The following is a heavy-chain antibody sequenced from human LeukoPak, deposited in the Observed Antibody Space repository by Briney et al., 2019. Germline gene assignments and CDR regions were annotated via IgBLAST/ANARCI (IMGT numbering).Heavy chain of an antibody. J-gene: IGHJ3*02. CDR3: ASLWSYYGSGSYSTNYAFDI. D-gene: IGHD3-10*01. CDR2: IYSGGST. CDR1: GFTVSSNY. Sequence: PGGSLRLSCAASGFTVSSNYMSWVRQAPGKGLEWVSVIYSGGSTYYAESVKGRFTISRDNSKNTLYLQMNSLRAEDTAVYYCASLWSYYGSGSYSTNYAFDIWGQGTMVTVSS. V-gene: IGHV3-66*01.